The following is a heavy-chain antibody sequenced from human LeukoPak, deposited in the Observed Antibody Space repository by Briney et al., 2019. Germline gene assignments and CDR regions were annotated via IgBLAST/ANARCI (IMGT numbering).Heavy chain of an antibody. Sequence: ASVKVSCKASGYTFTGYYMHWVRQAPGQGLEWMGWMNPNSGNTGYAQKFQGRVTMTRNTSISTAYMELSSLRSEDTAVYYCARVGDYYDSSGYFPFDYWGQGTLVTVSS. V-gene: IGHV1-8*02. CDR2: MNPNSGNT. J-gene: IGHJ4*02. D-gene: IGHD3-22*01. CDR3: ARVGDYYDSSGYFPFDY. CDR1: GYTFTGYY.